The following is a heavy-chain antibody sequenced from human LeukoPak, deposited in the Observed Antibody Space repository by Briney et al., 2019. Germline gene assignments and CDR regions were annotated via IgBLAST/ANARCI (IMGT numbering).Heavy chain of an antibody. V-gene: IGHV3-23*01. CDR1: GFTFSSYA. D-gene: IGHD3-22*01. Sequence: GGSLRLSCAASGFTFSSYAMSWVRQAPGKGLEWVSAISGSGGSTYYADSVKGRFTISRDNSKNTLYLQMNSLRAEDTAVYYCAKDGYYYDSSGYYVYWGQGTLVIVSS. CDR3: AKDGYYYDSSGYYVY. J-gene: IGHJ4*02. CDR2: ISGSGGST.